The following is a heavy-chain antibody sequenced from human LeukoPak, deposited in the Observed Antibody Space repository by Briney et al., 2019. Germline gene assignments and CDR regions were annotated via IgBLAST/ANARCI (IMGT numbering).Heavy chain of an antibody. CDR2: INQDGSEE. CDR3: VRDGGVSGYDLLDY. CDR1: GFTASNYW. V-gene: IGHV3-7*01. Sequence: GGSLRLSCAASGFTASNYWMTWVRQAPRKGLEWVAHINQDGSEEHYMDSAMARFTISRDNAKNSLSLQMNSLRAEDTAVYYCVRDGGVSGYDLLDYWGQGTLVTVSS. D-gene: IGHD5-12*01. J-gene: IGHJ4*02.